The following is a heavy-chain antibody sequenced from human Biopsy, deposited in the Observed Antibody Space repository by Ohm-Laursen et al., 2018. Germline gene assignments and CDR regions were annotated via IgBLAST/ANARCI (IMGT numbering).Heavy chain of an antibody. J-gene: IGHJ6*02. Sequence: SLRLSCTASGFTFSDYAMNWVRQAPGKGLEWVSSISSSGSFIYFADSVKGRFTISRDNARNSLYLQMNSLRAEDTAVYYCGRGQTVAPGYYGMDVWGQGTTVTVSS. V-gene: IGHV3-21*01. CDR2: ISSSGSFI. CDR1: GFTFSDYA. CDR3: GRGQTVAPGYYGMDV. D-gene: IGHD4-17*01.